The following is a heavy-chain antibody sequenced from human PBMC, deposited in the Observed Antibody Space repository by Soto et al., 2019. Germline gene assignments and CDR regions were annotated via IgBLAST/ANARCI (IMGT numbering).Heavy chain of an antibody. CDR3: AREFGGGGDYYGMDV. CDR2: IWKDESKN. V-gene: IGHV3-33*01. D-gene: IGHD2-21*01. CDR1: GFTLSSYG. Sequence: PGXSLRLSCAASGFTLSSYGLHWFRQAPVNGLEWVGVIWKDESKNYKADAGKALFPTPKDNSKNPFYLKMTSRGAGEMFFYSWAREFGGGGDYYGMDVGGQGPRVT. J-gene: IGHJ6*02.